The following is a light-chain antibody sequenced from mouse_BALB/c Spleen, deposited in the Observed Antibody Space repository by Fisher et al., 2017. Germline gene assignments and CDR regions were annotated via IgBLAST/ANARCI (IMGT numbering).Light chain of an antibody. CDR2: STS. CDR1: SSVSSSY. Sequence: IVLTQTPAIMSASLGEKVTMSCRASSSVSSSYLHWYQQKPGSSPKLWIYSTSNLASGVPARFSGSGSGTSYSLTISSMEAEDAATYYCQQYHRSPWTFGGGTKLEIK. V-gene: IGKV4-74*01. J-gene: IGKJ1*01. CDR3: QQYHRSPWT.